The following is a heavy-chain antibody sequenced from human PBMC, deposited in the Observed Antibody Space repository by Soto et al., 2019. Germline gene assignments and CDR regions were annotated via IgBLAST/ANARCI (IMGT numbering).Heavy chain of an antibody. J-gene: IGHJ4*02. CDR3: AKGKTSGWYYFDY. CDR1: GFTFSNFA. V-gene: IGHV3-23*01. CDR2: ISASGRDI. D-gene: IGHD6-19*01. Sequence: PGGSLRLSCGASGFTFSNFAMCWVRQAPGRGLEWVSGISASGRDIHYADSVKDRFTVSRDNSKNTLYLQMNSLRAEDTAIYYCAKGKTSGWYYFDYWGQGALVTVSS.